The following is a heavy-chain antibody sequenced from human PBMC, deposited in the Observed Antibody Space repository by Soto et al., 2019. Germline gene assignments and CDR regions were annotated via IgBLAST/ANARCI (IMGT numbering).Heavy chain of an antibody. D-gene: IGHD3-10*01. Sequence: EVHLVESGGALVQPGGSLRLSCAASGFTVSNFYMSWVRQAPGKGMEWVSVIDSGGNTNYADSVRARFTISRGNSKNTVYLQMNILRVEDTAVYYCARDGSARPEEYWGQGTLVTVSS. CDR2: IDSGGNT. CDR3: ARDGSARPEEY. CDR1: GFTVSNFY. J-gene: IGHJ4*02. V-gene: IGHV3-66*01.